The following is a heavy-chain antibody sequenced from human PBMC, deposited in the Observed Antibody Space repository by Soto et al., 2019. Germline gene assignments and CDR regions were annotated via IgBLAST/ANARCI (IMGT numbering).Heavy chain of an antibody. V-gene: IGHV3-74*01. D-gene: IGHD3-3*01. Sequence: EVQLVESGGGLVQPGGSLRISCAASGFTISGYWMHWVRQAPGKRLVWVSRINSDGSSTGYADSVKGRFTISRDNAKNTLYLQMNRLRAEDTAVYYCARDPRSVRRMDVWGKGTTVTVSS. CDR2: INSDGSST. CDR1: GFTISGYW. CDR3: ARDPRSVRRMDV. J-gene: IGHJ6*04.